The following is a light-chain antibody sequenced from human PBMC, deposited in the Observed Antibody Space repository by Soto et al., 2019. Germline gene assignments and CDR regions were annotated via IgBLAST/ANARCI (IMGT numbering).Light chain of an antibody. CDR3: NSYVGSNNYV. CDR2: EVS. Sequence: QSALTQPASVSGSPGQSITISCTGTSSDVGGYNYVSWYQQHPGKAPKLVIYEVSDRPSGVSNRFSGSKSGNTASLTISGLQAEDAADYYCNSYVGSNNYVFGTGTKVTVL. V-gene: IGLV2-14*01. CDR1: SSDVGGYNY. J-gene: IGLJ1*01.